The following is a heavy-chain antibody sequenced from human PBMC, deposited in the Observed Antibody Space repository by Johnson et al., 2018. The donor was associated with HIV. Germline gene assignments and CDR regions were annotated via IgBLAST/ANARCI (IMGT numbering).Heavy chain of an antibody. CDR3: ARSKDCSVGTCPDGLDI. D-gene: IGHD2-15*01. CDR1: GFTVSSNY. V-gene: IGHV3-53*01. Sequence: VQLVESGGGLIQPGGSLRLSCAASGFTVSSNYMSWVRQAPGKGLEWVSVIYSGGSTYYADSVKGRFTISRDNAKNSLYLQMNSLRAEDTAVYYCARSKDCSVGTCPDGLDIWGQGTMVIVSS. CDR2: IYSGGST. J-gene: IGHJ3*02.